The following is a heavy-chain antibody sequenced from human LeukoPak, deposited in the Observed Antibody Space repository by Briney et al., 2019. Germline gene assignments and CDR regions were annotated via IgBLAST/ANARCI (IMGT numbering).Heavy chain of an antibody. D-gene: IGHD2-15*01. CDR2: ISYDGSNK. Sequence: PGRSLRLSCAASGFTFSSYGMHWVRQAPGKGLEWVAVISYDGSNKYYADSVKGRFTISRDNSKNTLYLQMNSLRAEDTAVYYCAKDPRAAKGYCSGGSYYPRELRYFQHWGQGTLVTVSS. V-gene: IGHV3-30*18. CDR3: AKDPRAAKGYCSGGSYYPRELRYFQH. J-gene: IGHJ1*01. CDR1: GFTFSSYG.